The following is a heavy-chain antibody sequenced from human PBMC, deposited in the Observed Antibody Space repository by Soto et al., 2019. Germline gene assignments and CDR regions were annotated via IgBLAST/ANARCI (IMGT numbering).Heavy chain of an antibody. CDR1: GDSVSAANW. Sequence: SETLSLTCAVSGDSVSAANWWSCIRQPPGQGLVWIGEVSHDGRTTYNPSLRSRVTISMDKSKNHFSLNLSSVTAADTAVYFCARTEAAAGDFDFWGRGTLVTVSS. J-gene: IGHJ4*02. CDR3: ARTEAAAGDFDF. D-gene: IGHD6-13*01. V-gene: IGHV4-4*02. CDR2: VSHDGRT.